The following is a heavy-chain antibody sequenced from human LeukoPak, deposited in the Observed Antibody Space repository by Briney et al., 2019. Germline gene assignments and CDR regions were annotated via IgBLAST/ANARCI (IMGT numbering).Heavy chain of an antibody. CDR2: IKQDGSEK. Sequence: GGSLRLSCTVSGFTFSTYWMTWVRQAPGKGLEWVANIKQDGSEKYYVDSVKGRFTITRDNAKEALYLEMNSLRVEDTALYYCARENYYDSSGNDAFDVWGQGTMVTVSS. CDR3: ARENYYDSSGNDAFDV. V-gene: IGHV3-7*04. CDR1: GFTFSTYW. D-gene: IGHD3-22*01. J-gene: IGHJ3*01.